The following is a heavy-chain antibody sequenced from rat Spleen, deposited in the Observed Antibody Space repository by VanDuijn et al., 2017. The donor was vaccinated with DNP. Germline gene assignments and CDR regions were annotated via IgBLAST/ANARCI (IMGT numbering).Heavy chain of an antibody. D-gene: IGHD4-3*01. J-gene: IGHJ4*01. Sequence: QVQLKESGPGLVQPSQTLSLTCTVAGFSLTSNSVHWVRQSPGKGLEWIAAISTGGSTYYNSALKSRLSISRDTSKSQVFLKINSLQIEDTAIYFCTRDPLYNSGALDAWGQGISVTVSS. CDR2: ISTGGST. CDR3: TRDPLYNSGALDA. V-gene: IGHV2-6*01. CDR1: GFSLTSNS.